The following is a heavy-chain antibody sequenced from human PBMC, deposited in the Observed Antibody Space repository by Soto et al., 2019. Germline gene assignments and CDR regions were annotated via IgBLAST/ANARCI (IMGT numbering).Heavy chain of an antibody. CDR1: GFTFSGYA. CDR2: IHGCGNSA. D-gene: IGHD4-17*01. Sequence: EVQLLESGGDLVQPGRSLRLSCAASGFTFSGYAMSWVRQAPGKGLEWVSVIHGCGNSAYYADSVKGRFTISRDNTKKTLYLQMRSLIGEDTAVYYCAKNRGRVTNSWHFDYWGQGTLVTVSS. V-gene: IGHV3-23*01. CDR3: AKNRGRVTNSWHFDY. J-gene: IGHJ4*02.